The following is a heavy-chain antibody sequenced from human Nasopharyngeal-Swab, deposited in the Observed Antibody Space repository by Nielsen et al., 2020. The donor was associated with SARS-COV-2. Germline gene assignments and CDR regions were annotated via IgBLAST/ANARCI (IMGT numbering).Heavy chain of an antibody. CDR2: INHSGST. J-gene: IGHJ3*02. D-gene: IGHD6-19*01. CDR3: ARAGSGPLYAFDI. Sequence: SETLSLTCAVYGGSFSGYYWSWIRQPPGKGLEWIGEINHSGSTNYNPSLKSRVTISVDTSKNQFSLKLSSVTAADTAVYYCARAGSGPLYAFDIWGQGTMVTV. V-gene: IGHV4-34*01. CDR1: GGSFSGYY.